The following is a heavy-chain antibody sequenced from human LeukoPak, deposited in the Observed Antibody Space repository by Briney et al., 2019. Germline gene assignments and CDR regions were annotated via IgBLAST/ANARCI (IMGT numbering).Heavy chain of an antibody. Sequence: ASVKLSCKASGGTFSSYAISWVRQAPGQGLEWMGRIIPILGIANYAQKFQGRVTITADKSTSTAYMELSSLRSEDTAVYYCARASVIAVAGAEDYWGQGTLVTVSS. CDR3: ARASVIAVAGAEDY. CDR2: IIPILGIA. J-gene: IGHJ4*02. V-gene: IGHV1-69*04. D-gene: IGHD6-19*01. CDR1: GGTFSSYA.